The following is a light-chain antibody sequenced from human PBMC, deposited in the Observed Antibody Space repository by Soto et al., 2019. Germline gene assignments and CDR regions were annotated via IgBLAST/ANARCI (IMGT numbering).Light chain of an antibody. CDR2: KAS. Sequence: DLQMTQSPSTLSASVGDRVTITCRASQTINVWLAWLQQKPGKAPNLLIYKASTLEGGVPSRFSGSGSGTEFTLTISSLQPDDFATYYCQQYDSYPWTSGQGTKVEFK. J-gene: IGKJ1*01. V-gene: IGKV1-5*03. CDR1: QTINVW. CDR3: QQYDSYPWT.